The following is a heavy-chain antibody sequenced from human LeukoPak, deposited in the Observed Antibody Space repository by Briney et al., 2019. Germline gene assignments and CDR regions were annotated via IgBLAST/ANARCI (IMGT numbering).Heavy chain of an antibody. V-gene: IGHV3-74*03. J-gene: IGHJ6*02. D-gene: IGHD4-17*01. CDR2: TNIDGSST. CDR3: ALQRYGDISTIDV. Sequence: QPGGSLRLSCAASGFTFSSYWMHWVRQAPGKGLGWVSGTNIDGSSTMYADSVKGRFTIARDNAKNALYLQMNSLRAEDTAVYYCALQRYGDISTIDVWGQGTTVTVSS. CDR1: GFTFSSYW.